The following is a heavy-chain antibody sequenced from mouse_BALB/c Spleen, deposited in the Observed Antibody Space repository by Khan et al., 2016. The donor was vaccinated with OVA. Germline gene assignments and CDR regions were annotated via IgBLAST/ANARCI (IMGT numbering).Heavy chain of an antibody. CDR1: GFTFSSYG. J-gene: IGHJ2*01. V-gene: IGHV5-17*02. Sequence: EVELVESGGGLVQPGGSRKLSCAASGFTFSSYGMHWVRQAPEKGLEWVAYVSGYSDTIIYADTVKGRFTISRENPKNTLFLQMTSLMSEDTASYYCATSYFYGYYFDYWGPGTTLTVSS. D-gene: IGHD1-1*01. CDR3: ATSYFYGYYFDY. CDR2: VSGYSDTI.